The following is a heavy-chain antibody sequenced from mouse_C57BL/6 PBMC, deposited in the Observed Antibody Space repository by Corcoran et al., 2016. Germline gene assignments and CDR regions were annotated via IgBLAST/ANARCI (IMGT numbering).Heavy chain of an antibody. CDR2: INTYSGVP. V-gene: IGHV9-3*01. CDR3: AISNYSLDY. CDR1: GYTFTTYG. J-gene: IGHJ2*01. Sequence: QIQLVQSGPELKKPGETVKISCKASGYTFTTYGMSWVKQAPGKGLKWMGWINTYSGVPTYADDFKGRFAFSLETSASTAYLQINNLKNEDTATYFCAISNYSLDYWGQGTTLTVSS. D-gene: IGHD2-12*01.